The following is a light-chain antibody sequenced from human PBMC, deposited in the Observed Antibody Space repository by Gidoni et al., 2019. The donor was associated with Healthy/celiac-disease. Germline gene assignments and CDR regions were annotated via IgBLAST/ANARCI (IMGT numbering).Light chain of an antibody. Sequence: IVLTHSPATLSLSPGERATLSCRASQSVSSYLAWYQQKPGQAPRLLIYDASNRATGIPARFSGSGSGTDFTLTISSLEPEDFAVYYCQQRSNWPPGVTFGQXTRLEIK. CDR2: DAS. CDR1: QSVSSY. V-gene: IGKV3-11*01. CDR3: QQRSNWPPGVT. J-gene: IGKJ5*01.